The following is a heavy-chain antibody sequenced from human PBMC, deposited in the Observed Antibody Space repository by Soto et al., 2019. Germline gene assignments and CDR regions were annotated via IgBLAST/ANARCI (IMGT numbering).Heavy chain of an antibody. V-gene: IGHV2-5*02. CDR3: VQSRCGGDCLQSYSSHSNYGLDV. D-gene: IGHD2-21*02. CDR2: IYWDDAK. J-gene: IGHJ6*01. Sequence: QITLKESGPTLVKPTQTLTLTCTFSGLSRSTTGVVVGWIRQPPGTPLDWLALIYWDDAKRYNPSLKSRLTITKDPSTKQVVLTMTNMDPVDTATYYCVQSRCGGDCLQSYSSHSNYGLDVWVQGTTGTVSS. CDR1: GLSRSTTGVV.